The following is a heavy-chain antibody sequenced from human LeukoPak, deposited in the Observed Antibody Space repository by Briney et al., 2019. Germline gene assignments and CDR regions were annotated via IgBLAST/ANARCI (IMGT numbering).Heavy chain of an antibody. Sequence: GESLKISCKGSGFSFTSYWIGWVRQMPGKGLEWMGIIYPSDSNTRYSPSFQGQVTISVDKSIFTAYLQWSSLKASDTAMYYCARGASYYFFDYWGQGTLVTVSS. J-gene: IGHJ4*02. CDR3: ARGASYYFFDY. CDR1: GFSFTSYW. V-gene: IGHV5-51*01. D-gene: IGHD1-26*01. CDR2: IYPSDSNT.